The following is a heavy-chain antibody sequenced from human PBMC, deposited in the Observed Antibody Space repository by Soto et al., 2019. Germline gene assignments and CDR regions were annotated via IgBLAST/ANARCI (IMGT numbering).Heavy chain of an antibody. V-gene: IGHV1-8*01. Sequence: ASVKVSCKASGYTFTSYDINWVLQATGQGLEWMGWINPNSGNTGYAQKFQGRVTMTRNTSISTAYMELSSLRSEDTAVYYCARANNWRDMTNWGQGTLVTVSS. CDR3: ARANNWRDMTN. CDR2: INPNSGNT. CDR1: GYTFTSYD. J-gene: IGHJ4*02. D-gene: IGHD1-20*01.